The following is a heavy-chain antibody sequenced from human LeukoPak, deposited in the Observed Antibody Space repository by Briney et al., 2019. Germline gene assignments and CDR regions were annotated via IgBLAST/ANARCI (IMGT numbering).Heavy chain of an antibody. V-gene: IGHV3-53*01. J-gene: IGHJ5*02. Sequence: PGGSLRLSCAASGFTVSSNYMSWVRQAPGKGLEWVSVIYSGGSTYYADSVKGRFTISRDNSKNTQYLQMNSLRAEDTAVYYCARRSDYVGFDPWGQGTLVTVSS. CDR2: IYSGGST. CDR3: ARRSDYVGFDP. D-gene: IGHD4-17*01. CDR1: GFTVSSNY.